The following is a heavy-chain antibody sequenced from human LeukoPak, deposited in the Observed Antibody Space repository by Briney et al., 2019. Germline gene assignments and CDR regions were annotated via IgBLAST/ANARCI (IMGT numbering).Heavy chain of an antibody. CDR3: ARSIAVAGTLFDY. V-gene: IGHV4-39*07. Sequence: SETLSLTCTVSSGTISSASYYWGWIRQPPGKGLEWIGNVYFSGTTYYNPSLQSRVTISVDTSKNQFSLKLSSVTAADTAVYYCARSIAVAGTLFDYWGQGTLVTVSS. CDR2: VYFSGTT. D-gene: IGHD6-19*01. CDR1: SGTISSASYY. J-gene: IGHJ4*02.